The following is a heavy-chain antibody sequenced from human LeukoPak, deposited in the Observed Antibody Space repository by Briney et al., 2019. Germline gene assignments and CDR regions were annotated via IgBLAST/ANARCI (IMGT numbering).Heavy chain of an antibody. V-gene: IGHV3-21*01. J-gene: IGHJ4*02. D-gene: IGHD1-26*01. CDR1: GFTFSSYA. CDR2: ISSSSSYI. Sequence: GGSLRLSCAASGFTFSSYAMSWVRQAPGKGLEWVSSISSSSSYIYYADSVKGRFTISRDNAKNSLYLQMNSLRAEDTAVYYCARDEWELPDYWGQGTLVTVSS. CDR3: ARDEWELPDY.